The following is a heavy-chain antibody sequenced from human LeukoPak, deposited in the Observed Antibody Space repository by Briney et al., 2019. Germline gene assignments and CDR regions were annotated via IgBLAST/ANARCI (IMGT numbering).Heavy chain of an antibody. D-gene: IGHD2-15*01. Sequence: GGSLRLSCAASGFTVSSYAMHWVRQTPGKGLEWVAVISYDGSNKYYADSVKGRFTISRDNSKNTLYLQMNSLRAEDTAVYYCARDQQDIVVVVAATGPDYWGQGTLVTVSS. CDR2: ISYDGSNK. J-gene: IGHJ4*02. CDR1: GFTVSSYA. CDR3: ARDQQDIVVVVAATGPDY. V-gene: IGHV3-30*01.